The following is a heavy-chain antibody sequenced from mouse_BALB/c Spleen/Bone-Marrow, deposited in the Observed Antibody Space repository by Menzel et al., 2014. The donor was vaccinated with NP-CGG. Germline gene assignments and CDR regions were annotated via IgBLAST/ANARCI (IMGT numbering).Heavy chain of an antibody. Sequence: EVQVVESGGGLVKPGGSLKLSCAASGFTFSSYTMSWVRPTPGKRLEWVATISSGGSYTYYPDSVKGRFTVSRDNAKNTLYLQMSSLKSEDTAMYYCTRDGKGNYDYAMDYWGQGTSVTVSS. V-gene: IGHV5-6-4*01. CDR3: TRDGKGNYDYAMDY. CDR2: ISSGGSYT. D-gene: IGHD2-1*01. CDR1: GFTFSSYT. J-gene: IGHJ4*01.